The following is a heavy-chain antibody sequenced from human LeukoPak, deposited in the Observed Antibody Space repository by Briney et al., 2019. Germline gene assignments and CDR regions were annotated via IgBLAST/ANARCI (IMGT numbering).Heavy chain of an antibody. J-gene: IGHJ4*02. V-gene: IGHV3-48*02. CDR1: GFTFSDYS. CDR2: ISSSGTTI. D-gene: IGHD2-21*01. CDR3: ARERVIAAAGDGFDS. Sequence: GGSLRLSCAASGFTFSDYSMNWVRQAPGKGLEWVSYISSSGTTILYADSVKGRFTISRDNGKNSLFLQMNGLRDEDTALYYCARERVIAAAGDGFDSWGQGTLVTVSS.